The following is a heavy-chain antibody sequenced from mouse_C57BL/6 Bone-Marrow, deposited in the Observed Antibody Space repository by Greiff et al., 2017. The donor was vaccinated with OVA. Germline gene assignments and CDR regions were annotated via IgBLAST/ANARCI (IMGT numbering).Heavy chain of an antibody. CDR3: ARRRDYDYD. CDR2: IYPRSGNT. V-gene: IGHV1-81*01. Sequence: VQVVESGAELARPGASVKLSCKASGYTFTSYGISWVKQRTGQGLEWIGEIYPRSGNTYYNEKFKGKATLTADKSSSTAYMELRSLTSEDSAVYFCARRRDYDYDWGQGTSVTVSS. J-gene: IGHJ4*01. CDR1: GYTFTSYG. D-gene: IGHD2-4*01.